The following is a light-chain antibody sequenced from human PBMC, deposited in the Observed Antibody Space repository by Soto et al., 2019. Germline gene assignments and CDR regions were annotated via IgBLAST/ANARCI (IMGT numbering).Light chain of an antibody. CDR1: QGIRSQ. CDR3: LQHYNYPRT. V-gene: IGKV1-6*01. Sequence: AILMTQSPSSLAASVGDRVTISCRASQGIRSQLAWYQQKLGKAPKLLISSASTVQSGVPSRFSGSVSGTDFTLTISSLQPEDFASYFCLQHYNYPRTFGQGTKVDIK. CDR2: SAS. J-gene: IGKJ1*01.